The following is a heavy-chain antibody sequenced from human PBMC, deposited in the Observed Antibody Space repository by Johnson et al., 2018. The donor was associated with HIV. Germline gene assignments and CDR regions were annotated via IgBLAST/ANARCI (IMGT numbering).Heavy chain of an antibody. V-gene: IGHV3-30*18. CDR2: ISYDGSNK. CDR3: AKMSRGRQDAFDI. CDR1: GFTFRNYA. Sequence: HVQLVESGGGVVQPGTSLRLSCAASGFTFRNYAMHWVRQAPGKGLEWVAVISYDGSNKYYGDSVKGRFTISRDNSKNTLYVQMNSLRVEDTAVYYCAKMSRGRQDAFDIWGQGAMVSVSA. J-gene: IGHJ3*02. D-gene: IGHD3-16*01.